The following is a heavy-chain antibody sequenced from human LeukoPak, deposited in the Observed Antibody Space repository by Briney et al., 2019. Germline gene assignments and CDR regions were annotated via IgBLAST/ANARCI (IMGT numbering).Heavy chain of an antibody. J-gene: IGHJ4*02. CDR3: ARIGYYGSGSYSTYFDY. D-gene: IGHD3-10*01. V-gene: IGHV3-53*01. CDR1: GFAFRNYW. CDR2: IYSGGST. Sequence: GGSLRLSCVASGFAFRNYWMYWVRQGPGKGLEWVSVIYSGGSTYYADSVKGRFTISRDNSKNTLYLQMNSLRAEDTAVYYCARIGYYGSGSYSTYFDYWGQGTLVTVSS.